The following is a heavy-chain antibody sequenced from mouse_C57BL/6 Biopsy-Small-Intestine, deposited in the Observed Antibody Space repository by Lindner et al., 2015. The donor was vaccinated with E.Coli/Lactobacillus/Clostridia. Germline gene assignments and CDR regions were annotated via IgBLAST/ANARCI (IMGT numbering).Heavy chain of an antibody. CDR3: ARDGWVDY. V-gene: IGHV1-80*01. Sequence: VQLQESGAELVKPGASVQISCKASGYAFSYFWMNWVKQRPGKGLEWIGQIYPGDGDIKYNGKFKGKATLTADKSSSTAYMQLSSLTSEDSAVHFCARDGWVDYWDQGTSVTVSS. D-gene: IGHD1-2*01. CDR2: IYPGDGDI. J-gene: IGHJ4*01. CDR1: GYAFSYFW.